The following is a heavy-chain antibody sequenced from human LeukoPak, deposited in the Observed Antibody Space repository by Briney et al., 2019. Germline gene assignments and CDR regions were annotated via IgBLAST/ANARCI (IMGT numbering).Heavy chain of an antibody. Sequence: SETLSLTCAVYGGSFSGYYWSWIRQPPGKGLEWIGEINHSGSTNYNPSLKSRVTISVDTSKSQFSLKLSSVTAADTAVYYCARAGTMVRGVIIRDYWGQGTLVTVSS. CDR1: GGSFSGYY. CDR3: ARAGTMVRGVIIRDY. CDR2: INHSGST. J-gene: IGHJ4*02. D-gene: IGHD3-10*01. V-gene: IGHV4-34*01.